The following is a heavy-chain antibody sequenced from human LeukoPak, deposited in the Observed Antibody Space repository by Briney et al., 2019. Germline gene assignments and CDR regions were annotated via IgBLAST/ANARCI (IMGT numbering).Heavy chain of an antibody. CDR2: ISWNSGSI. CDR1: GFTFDDYA. Sequence: PGGSLRLSCAASGFTFDDYAMHWVRQAPGKGLEWGSGISWNSGSIGYADSVKGRFTISRDNAKNSLYLQMNSLRAEDTALYYCAKAYYYDSSGYPDYWGQGTLVTVSS. V-gene: IGHV3-9*01. D-gene: IGHD3-22*01. CDR3: AKAYYYDSSGYPDY. J-gene: IGHJ4*02.